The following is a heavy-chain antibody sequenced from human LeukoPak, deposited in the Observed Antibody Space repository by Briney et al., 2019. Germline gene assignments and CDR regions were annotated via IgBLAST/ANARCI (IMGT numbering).Heavy chain of an antibody. CDR1: GFTFSSYG. D-gene: IGHD6-13*01. V-gene: IGHV3-48*03. Sequence: GGSLRLSCVGSGFTFSSYGMHWVRQAPGKGLEWVAFITSSGGTIYYADSVKGRFTISRDNAKKSLYLQMKSLRVEDTAIYYCAREGISAVGEHXXXXXXXXXXXGSASAPTYARFD. J-gene: IGHJ4*01. CDR2: ITSSGGTI. CDR3: AREGISAVGEHXXXXXXXXXXXGSASAPTYARFD.